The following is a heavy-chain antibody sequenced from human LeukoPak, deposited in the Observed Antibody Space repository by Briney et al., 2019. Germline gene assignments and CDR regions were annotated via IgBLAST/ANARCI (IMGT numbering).Heavy chain of an antibody. J-gene: IGHJ4*02. V-gene: IGHV4-31*03. Sequence: SETLSLTCTVSGGSISSGGYYWSWIRQHPGKGLEWMGYIYYSGSTYYNPSLKSRVTISVDTSKNQFSLKLSSVTAADTAVYYCARSYVDTAMAAGYWGQGTLVTVSS. CDR3: ARSYVDTAMAAGY. CDR2: IYYSGST. CDR1: GGSISSGGYY. D-gene: IGHD5-18*01.